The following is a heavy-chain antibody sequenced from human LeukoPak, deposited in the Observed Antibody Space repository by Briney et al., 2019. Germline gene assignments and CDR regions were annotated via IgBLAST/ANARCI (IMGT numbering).Heavy chain of an antibody. CDR2: IYSDGKT. V-gene: IGHV3-66*01. Sequence: GGSLRLSCAASGFSVNVNYGHCVRQTPGKSPQGISIIYSDGKTLSQDSVRARFTFSRDNSQNTLYLQTYSLRVEDTAVYLCAGGDSPLTYWGQGSLVTVSS. D-gene: IGHD4-17*01. CDR1: GFSVNVNY. CDR3: AGGDSPLTY. J-gene: IGHJ4*02.